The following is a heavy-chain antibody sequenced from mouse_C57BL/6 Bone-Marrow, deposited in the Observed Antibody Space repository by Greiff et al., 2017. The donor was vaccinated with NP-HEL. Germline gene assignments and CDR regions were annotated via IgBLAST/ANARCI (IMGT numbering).Heavy chain of an antibody. D-gene: IGHD1-1*01. Sequence: QVQLKESGAELVKPGASVKISCKASGYAFSSYWMNWVKQRPGKGLEWIGQIYPGDGDTNYNGKFKGKATLTADKSSSTAYMQRSSLTSEDSAVYFCARYYGSSYYFDYWGQGTTLTVSS. CDR3: ARYYGSSYYFDY. V-gene: IGHV1-80*01. CDR1: GYAFSSYW. J-gene: IGHJ2*01. CDR2: IYPGDGDT.